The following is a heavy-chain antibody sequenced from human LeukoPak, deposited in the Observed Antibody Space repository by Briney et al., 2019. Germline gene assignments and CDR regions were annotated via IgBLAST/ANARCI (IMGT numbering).Heavy chain of an antibody. D-gene: IGHD2-2*01. Sequence: ASVKVSCKASGGTFSSYAISWVRPAPGQGLEWMGGIIPIFGTANYAQKFQGRVTITADESTSTAYMELSSLRSEDTAVYYCGRCRYCSSTSCLGHYYYYGMDVWGKGTTVTVSS. CDR2: IIPIFGTA. CDR1: GGTFSSYA. CDR3: GRCRYCSSTSCLGHYYYYGMDV. V-gene: IGHV1-69*01. J-gene: IGHJ6*04.